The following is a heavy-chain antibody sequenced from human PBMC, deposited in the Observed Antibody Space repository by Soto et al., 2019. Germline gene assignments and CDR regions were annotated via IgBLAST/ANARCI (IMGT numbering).Heavy chain of an antibody. D-gene: IGHD3-3*01. V-gene: IGHV4-59*13. Sequence: SETLSLTCAVSGASFSGSYWSWIRQPPGKGLELICFSFLIGTTVYNPSLKSRVSISVDTSKKHVSLRLNSVTAADTAVYYCAVWSALTQYYFDSWGHGTLVTVSS. CDR1: GASFSGSY. J-gene: IGHJ4*01. CDR3: AVWSALTQYYFDS. CDR2: SFLIGTT.